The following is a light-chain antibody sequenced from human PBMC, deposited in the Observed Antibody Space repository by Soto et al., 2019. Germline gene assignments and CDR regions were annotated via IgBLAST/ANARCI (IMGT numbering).Light chain of an antibody. CDR3: SSFAGSNNFPYV. Sequence: SALPQPASVSGSPGQSVTISCTGTSSDVGAYDYVSWYQQHPGKAPKLMIYEINKRPSGVPDRFSGSKSGNTASLTVSGLQAEDEADYYCSSFAGSNNFPYVFGTGTKVTVL. CDR1: SSDVGAYDY. V-gene: IGLV2-8*01. J-gene: IGLJ1*01. CDR2: EIN.